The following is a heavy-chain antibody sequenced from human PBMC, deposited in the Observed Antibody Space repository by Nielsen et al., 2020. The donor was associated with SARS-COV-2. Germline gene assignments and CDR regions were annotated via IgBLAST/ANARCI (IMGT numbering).Heavy chain of an antibody. J-gene: IGHJ6*02. Sequence: GESLKISCAAPGFTVSRYNMNWVRQAPGKGLEWVSIIYSDGSTYYAGSVKGRLTISRDNSKNTPYLQMNSLRAEDTAVYYCARGGGGMDVWGQGTTVTVSS. D-gene: IGHD3-16*01. CDR1: GFTVSRYN. CDR3: ARGGGGMDV. CDR2: IYSDGST. V-gene: IGHV3-53*01.